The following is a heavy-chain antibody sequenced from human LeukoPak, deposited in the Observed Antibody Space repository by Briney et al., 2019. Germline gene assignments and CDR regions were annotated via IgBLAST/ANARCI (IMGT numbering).Heavy chain of an antibody. D-gene: IGHD6-19*01. CDR3: ARGGYSSGWSP. CDR1: GYTFTSYD. J-gene: IGHJ5*02. CDR2: MNPNSGNT. Sequence: ASVTVSCKASGYTFTSYDINWVRQATGQGLEWMGWMNPNSGNTGYAQKFQGRVTMTRDTSINTAYMELSSLTSEDTAVYYCARGGYSSGWSPWGQGTLVTVSS. V-gene: IGHV1-8*01.